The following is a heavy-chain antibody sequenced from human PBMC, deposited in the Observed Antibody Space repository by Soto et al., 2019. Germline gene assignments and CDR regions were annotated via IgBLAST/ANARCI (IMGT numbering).Heavy chain of an antibody. Sequence: LRLSCAASQFSFSSYWLHWVRQVPGKGPAWVSRINHDGSKTEYADSVKGRFTISRDNTNNTLYLQMNSLRVEDTAMYYCVREPWGFSGTWYDYWGQGTPVPVSS. J-gene: IGHJ4*02. D-gene: IGHD6-13*01. CDR1: QFSFSSYW. CDR2: INHDGSKT. V-gene: IGHV3-74*01. CDR3: VREPWGFSGTWYDY.